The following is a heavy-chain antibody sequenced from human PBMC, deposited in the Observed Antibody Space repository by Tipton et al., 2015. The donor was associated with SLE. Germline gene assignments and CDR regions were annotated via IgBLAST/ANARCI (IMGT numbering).Heavy chain of an antibody. CDR2: IYHSGST. CDR1: GYSISSGYY. Sequence: TLSLTCAVSGYSISSGYYWGWIRQPPGKGLEWIGSIYHSGSTYYNSSLESRVTISVDTSKNHFSLKLNSVTAADTAVYYCARGQLMGRAAPYIDVWGRGTTVIVSS. D-gene: IGHD1-1*01. J-gene: IGHJ6*03. CDR3: ARGQLMGRAAPYIDV. V-gene: IGHV4-38-2*01.